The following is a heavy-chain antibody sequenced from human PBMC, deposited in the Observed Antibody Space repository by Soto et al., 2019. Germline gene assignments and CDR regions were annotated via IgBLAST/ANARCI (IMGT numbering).Heavy chain of an antibody. CDR3: ARDSYSGSYYYYYGMDV. V-gene: IGHV1-18*01. Sequence: ASVKVSCKASGYTFTSYGISWVRQAPGQGLEWMGWISAYNGNTNYAQKLQGRVTMTTDTSTSTAYMELRSLRSDDTAVYYCARDSYSGSYYYYYGMDVWGQGTTVTVS. D-gene: IGHD1-26*01. CDR2: ISAYNGNT. CDR1: GYTFTSYG. J-gene: IGHJ6*02.